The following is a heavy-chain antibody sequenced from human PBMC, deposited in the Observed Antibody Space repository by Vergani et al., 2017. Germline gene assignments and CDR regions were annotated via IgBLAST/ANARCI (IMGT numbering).Heavy chain of an antibody. CDR3: ARVAFRYCSSTGCYVSVPQYYYYYMDV. J-gene: IGHJ6*03. V-gene: IGHV3-21*01. D-gene: IGHD2-2*01. CDR2: ISSSSSYI. Sequence: EVQLVESGGGLVKPGGSLRLSCAASGFTFSSYSMNWVRQAPGKGLEWVSSISSSSSYIYYADSVKGRFTISRDNAKNSLYLQMNSLRAEDTAVYYCARVAFRYCSSTGCYVSVPQYYYYYMDVWGKGTTVTVSS. CDR1: GFTFSSYS.